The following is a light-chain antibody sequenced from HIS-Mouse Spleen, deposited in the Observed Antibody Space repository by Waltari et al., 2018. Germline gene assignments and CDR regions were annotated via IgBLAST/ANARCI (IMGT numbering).Light chain of an antibody. CDR2: WAY. J-gene: IGKJ4*01. V-gene: IGKV4-1*01. CDR3: QQYYSTLT. CDR1: QSVLYSSNNKNY. Sequence: DIVMTQCPYSLAVSLGERATINCKSSQSVLYSSNNKNYLPWYQQNPGQPPKLLIYWAYTRESGVPDRFSGSGSGTDFTLTISSLQAEDVAVYYCQQYYSTLTFGGGTKVEIK.